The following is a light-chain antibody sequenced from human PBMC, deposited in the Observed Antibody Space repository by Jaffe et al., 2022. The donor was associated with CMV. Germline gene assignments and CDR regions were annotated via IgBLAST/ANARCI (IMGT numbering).Light chain of an antibody. CDR3: QQYGTTPST. J-gene: IGKJ5*01. CDR2: GAS. Sequence: EVVLTQSPGTLSLSPGERATLSCRASQSVSSTYLAWYQHKSGQPPRLLIYGASSRATGIPDRFSGSGSGTDFTLTISRLEPEDFAVYYCQQYGTTPSTFGQGTRLEIK. CDR1: QSVSSTY. V-gene: IGKV3-20*01.